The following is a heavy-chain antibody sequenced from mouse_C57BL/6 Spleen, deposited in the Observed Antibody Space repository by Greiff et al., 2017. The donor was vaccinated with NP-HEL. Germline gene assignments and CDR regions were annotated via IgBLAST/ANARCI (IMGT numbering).Heavy chain of an antibody. V-gene: IGHV7-3*01. CDR3: ARYKPYYGSSCDY. J-gene: IGHJ2*01. D-gene: IGHD1-1*01. CDR1: GFTFTDYY. Sequence: EVQLVESGGGLVQPGGSLSLSCAASGFTFTDYYMSWVRQPPGKALEWLGFIRNKANGYTTEYSASVKGRFTISRDNSQSILYLQMNSLRAEDSATYYCARYKPYYGSSCDYWGQGTTLTVSS. CDR2: IRNKANGYTT.